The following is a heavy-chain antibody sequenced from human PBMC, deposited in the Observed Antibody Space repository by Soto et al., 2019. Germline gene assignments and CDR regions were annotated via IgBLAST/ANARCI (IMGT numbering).Heavy chain of an antibody. Sequence: QVQLVQSGAEVKKPGSSVKVSCKASGGTFSSYAISWVRQAPGQGLEWMGGIIPIFGTANYAQKFQGRVKITADESTSTAYMELSSLRSEDTAVYYCARDGVRGYCSGGSCYMGFDPWGQGTLVTVSS. CDR3: ARDGVRGYCSGGSCYMGFDP. D-gene: IGHD2-15*01. J-gene: IGHJ5*02. CDR1: GGTFSSYA. V-gene: IGHV1-69*01. CDR2: IIPIFGTA.